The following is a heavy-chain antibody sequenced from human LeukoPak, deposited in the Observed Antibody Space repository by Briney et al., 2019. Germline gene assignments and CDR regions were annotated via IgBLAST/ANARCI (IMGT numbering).Heavy chain of an antibody. J-gene: IGHJ6*02. CDR2: ISGTTSGT. V-gene: IGHV3-23*01. Sequence: GGSLRLSCAASGFTFSTCAMSWVRQAPGKGLEWVSGISGTTSGTYYADSVKGRFTISRDNSKNTLFLQVNSLRAEDTAVYYCAKVRTYFYHGLDVWGQGATVTVSS. CDR3: AKVRTYFYHGLDV. D-gene: IGHD1-14*01. CDR1: GFTFSTCA.